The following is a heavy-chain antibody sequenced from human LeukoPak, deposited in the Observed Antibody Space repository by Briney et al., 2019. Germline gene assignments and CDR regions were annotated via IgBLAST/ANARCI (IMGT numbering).Heavy chain of an antibody. Sequence: SVKVSCKASGGTFSSYAISWVRQAPGHGLEWMGGIIPIFGTANYAQKFQGRVTITADESTSTAYMELSSLRSEDTAVYYCARGRMVRGVINNWFDPWGQGTLVTVSS. CDR3: ARGRMVRGVINNWFDP. CDR1: GGTFSSYA. D-gene: IGHD3-10*01. CDR2: IIPIFGTA. V-gene: IGHV1-69*13. J-gene: IGHJ5*02.